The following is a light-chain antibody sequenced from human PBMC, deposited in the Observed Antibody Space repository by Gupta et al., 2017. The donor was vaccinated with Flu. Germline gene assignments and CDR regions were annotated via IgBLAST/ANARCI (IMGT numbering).Light chain of an antibody. CDR1: SSDVGSYNL. Sequence: QSALTQPASVSGSPGQSITLLCTGTSSDVGSYNLVSWYQQHPGKAPKLMIYEVSKRPSGVSNRFSGSKSGNTASLTISGLQAEDEADYYCCSYAGSSTWVFGGGTKLTVL. CDR3: CSYAGSSTWV. V-gene: IGLV2-23*02. CDR2: EVS. J-gene: IGLJ3*02.